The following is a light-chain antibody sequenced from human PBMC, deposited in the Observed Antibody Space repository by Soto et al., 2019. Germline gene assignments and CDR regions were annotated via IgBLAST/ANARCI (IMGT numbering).Light chain of an antibody. J-gene: IGKJ5*01. CDR2: DAS. CDR1: PSVSNS. CDR3: QQRRNWPLT. V-gene: IGKV3-11*01. Sequence: EIVLTQSPGTLSLSPGERVTLSCRASPSVSNSLVWYQQKPGQAPRLLIYDASNRATGVPARFSGSGSGTDFTLTISSLEPEDFAVYYCQQRRNWPLTFGQGTRLEIK.